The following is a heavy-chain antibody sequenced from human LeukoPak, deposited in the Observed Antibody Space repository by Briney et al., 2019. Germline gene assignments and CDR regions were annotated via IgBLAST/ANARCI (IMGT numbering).Heavy chain of an antibody. Sequence: ASVKVSCKVSGYTLTELSMHWVRQAPGKGLEWMGGFDPEDGETVYAQKFQGRVTMTEDTSTDTAYMELSSLRSEDTAVYYCATLGQLWFSTPFDYWGQGTLVTVSS. CDR3: ATLGQLWFSTPFDY. J-gene: IGHJ4*02. D-gene: IGHD5-18*01. CDR1: GYTLTELS. V-gene: IGHV1-24*01. CDR2: FDPEDGET.